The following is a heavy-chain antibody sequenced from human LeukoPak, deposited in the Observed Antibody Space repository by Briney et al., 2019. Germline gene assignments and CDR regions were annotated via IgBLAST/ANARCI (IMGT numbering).Heavy chain of an antibody. D-gene: IGHD2-2*01. J-gene: IGHJ5*02. CDR2: IIPIFGTA. Sequence: SVKVSCKASGGTFSSYAISWVRQAPGQGLEWMGGIIPIFGTANYAQKFQGRVTITTDESTSTAYMELSSLRPEDTAVYYCARVGCSSTSCYPENWFDPWGQGTLVTVSS. V-gene: IGHV1-69*05. CDR1: GGTFSSYA. CDR3: ARVGCSSTSCYPENWFDP.